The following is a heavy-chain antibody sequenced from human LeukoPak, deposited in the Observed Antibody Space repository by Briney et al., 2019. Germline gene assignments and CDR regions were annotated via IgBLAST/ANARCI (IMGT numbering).Heavy chain of an antibody. CDR2: ISSSSSYI. Sequence: AGGSLRLACAASGFTFTTYSMSWVRQAPGKGLEWVSSISSSSSYIYYADSVKGRFTISRDNAKNSLHLQMNSQRAEDTAVYYCARGVRALVEMATIGPGSLFDYWGQGTLVTVSS. J-gene: IGHJ4*02. CDR3: ARGVRALVEMATIGPGSLFDY. V-gene: IGHV3-21*01. CDR1: GFTFTTYS. D-gene: IGHD5-24*01.